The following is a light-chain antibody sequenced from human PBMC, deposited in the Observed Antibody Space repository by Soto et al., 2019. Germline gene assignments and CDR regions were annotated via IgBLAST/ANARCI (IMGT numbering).Light chain of an antibody. J-gene: IGKJ5*01. CDR2: GAS. V-gene: IGKV3-20*01. CDR3: QQYGSSRPVT. Sequence: EIVLTQSPGTLSLSPGERATLSCRASQSVSSNYFAWYQQRPGQAPSLLIYGASGRATGIPDRFSGSGSGTDFTLTISRLEHDDFVVYYCQQYGSSRPVTFGQGTRLEIK. CDR1: QSVSSNY.